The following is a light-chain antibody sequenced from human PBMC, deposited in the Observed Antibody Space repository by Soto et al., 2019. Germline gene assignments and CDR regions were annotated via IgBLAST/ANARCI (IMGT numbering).Light chain of an antibody. V-gene: IGKV3-11*01. CDR3: QLRSNR. Sequence: EIVLTQSPATLSLSPGDRAVLSCRASQSVSRSLTWYQHKPGQAPRLLIYDASTRATGIPRRFSGSGSGTDFTLTISSLEPEDFAVYYCQLRSNRFGGGTKVEIK. J-gene: IGKJ4*01. CDR2: DAS. CDR1: QSVSRS.